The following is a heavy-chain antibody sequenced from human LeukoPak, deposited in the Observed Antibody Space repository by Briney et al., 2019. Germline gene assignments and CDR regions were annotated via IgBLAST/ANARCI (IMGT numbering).Heavy chain of an antibody. J-gene: IGHJ4*02. Sequence: PGGSLRLSCAASGFTFSSYSMNWVRQAPGKGLEWVSYISSSSSTIYYADSVKGRFTISRDNAKNSLYLQMNSLRAEDTAVYYCARDSRLATVTPYYFDYWGQGTLVTVSS. CDR2: ISSSSSTI. CDR1: GFTFSSYS. D-gene: IGHD4-17*01. CDR3: ARDSRLATVTPYYFDY. V-gene: IGHV3-48*04.